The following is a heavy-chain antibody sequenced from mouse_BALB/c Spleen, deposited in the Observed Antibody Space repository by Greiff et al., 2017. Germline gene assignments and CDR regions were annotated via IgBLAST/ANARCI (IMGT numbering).Heavy chain of an antibody. CDR2: IDPETGGT. J-gene: IGHJ4*01. CDR1: GYTFTDYE. V-gene: IGHV1-15*01. CDR3: TRFITTVPYYAMDY. Sequence: VQLQQSGAELVRPGASVTLSCKASGYTFTDYEMHWVKQTPVHGLEWIGAIDPETGGTAYNQKFKGKATLTADKSSSTAYMELLSLTSEDSAVYYCTRFITTVPYYAMDYWGQGTSVTVSS. D-gene: IGHD1-1*01.